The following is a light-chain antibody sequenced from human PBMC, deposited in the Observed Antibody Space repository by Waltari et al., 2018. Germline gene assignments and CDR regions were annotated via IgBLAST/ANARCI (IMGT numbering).Light chain of an antibody. Sequence: QSILTQPPSASGTPGQTVTISCPGHNSNPGKNPASWFQQVPGTAPKVLIYKADRRPSGVPDRFSASKSGTSASLAISGLRSDDEADYYCAAWDDTVKSVLFGGGTKLTVL. CDR3: AAWDDTVKSVL. CDR1: NSNPGKNP. J-gene: IGLJ2*01. CDR2: KAD. V-gene: IGLV1-47*01.